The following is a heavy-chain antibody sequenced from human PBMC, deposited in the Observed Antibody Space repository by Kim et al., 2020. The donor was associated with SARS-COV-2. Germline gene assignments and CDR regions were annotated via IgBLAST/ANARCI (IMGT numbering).Heavy chain of an antibody. Sequence: GGSLRLSCAASGFTFSSYSMNWVRQAPGKGLEWVSSISSSSSYIYYADSVKGRFTISRDNAKNSLYLQMNSLRAEDTAVYYCARATEWLRHNALDYWGQGTLVTVSS. V-gene: IGHV3-21*01. J-gene: IGHJ4*02. CDR1: GFTFSSYS. CDR3: ARATEWLRHNALDY. D-gene: IGHD5-12*01. CDR2: ISSSSSYI.